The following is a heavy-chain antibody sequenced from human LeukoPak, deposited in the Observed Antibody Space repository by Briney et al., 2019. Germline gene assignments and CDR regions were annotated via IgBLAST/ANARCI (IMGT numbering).Heavy chain of an antibody. Sequence: GGSLRLSCVASGFTFNNHWIHWVRQAPGKGLVWVSHINRDGSTTGYADSVKGRFTISRDNAKHTVYLQMKSLRAEDTAIYFCAREKDAWVADAWYAYIDHWGQGALVTVSS. CDR3: AREKDAWVADAWYAYIDH. D-gene: IGHD6-13*01. CDR1: GFTFNNHW. V-gene: IGHV3-74*01. CDR2: INRDGSTT. J-gene: IGHJ4*02.